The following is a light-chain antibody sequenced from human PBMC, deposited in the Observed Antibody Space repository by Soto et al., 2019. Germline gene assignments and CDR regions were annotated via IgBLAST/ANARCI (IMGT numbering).Light chain of an antibody. J-gene: IGKJ2*01. Sequence: EIVLTQSPGTLSLSPGERATLSCRASQSVSSYYLAWYQQQPGQAPRLLIDAASSRATGIPDRFSGSGSGTDFTITISMLEPEDFAVYYCQQYGSSPTFGQGTKLEIK. V-gene: IGKV3-20*01. CDR2: AAS. CDR3: QQYGSSPT. CDR1: QSVSSYY.